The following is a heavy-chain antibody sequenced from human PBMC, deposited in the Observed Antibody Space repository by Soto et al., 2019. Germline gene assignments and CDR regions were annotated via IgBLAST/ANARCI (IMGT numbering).Heavy chain of an antibody. CDR3: ARDWCSGGKCYLGFDY. D-gene: IGHD2-15*01. V-gene: IGHV1-18*04. CDR2: ISVYNGNT. J-gene: IGHJ4*02. Sequence: QVQLVQSGGEVKKPGASVRVSCKASGYAFTSYGISFLRQAPGQALEWMGWISVYNGNTNYAQKFQGRVNMTTDTSTNTVYMELRSLTSDDTAVYYCARDWCSGGKCYLGFDYWGQGTLVTVSS. CDR1: GYAFTSYG.